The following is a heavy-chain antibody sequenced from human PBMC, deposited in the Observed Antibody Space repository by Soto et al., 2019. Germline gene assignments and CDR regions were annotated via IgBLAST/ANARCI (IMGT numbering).Heavy chain of an antibody. J-gene: IGHJ4*02. D-gene: IGHD6-25*01. CDR2: IYSSGTT. CDR1: GFIVSSDS. V-gene: IGHV3-66*01. CDR3: ARNSDYRFEY. Sequence: EVQLVESGGGLVQPGGSLRLSCAASGFIVSSDSMSWVRQAPGKGLEWVSFIYSSGTTFYADSVKGRFSISRDSSRDNSKNTLYLQMNSLRAEDTAVYYCARNSDYRFEYWGQGTLVTVSS.